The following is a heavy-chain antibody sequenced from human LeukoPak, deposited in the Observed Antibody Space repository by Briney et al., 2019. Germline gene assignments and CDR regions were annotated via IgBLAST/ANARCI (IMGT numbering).Heavy chain of an antibody. CDR1: GFTFSSYG. CDR2: IRYDGSNK. D-gene: IGHD6-13*01. J-gene: IGHJ4*02. V-gene: IGHV3-30*02. CDR3: AIPMKGPGIAAAGTPGY. Sequence: GGSLRLSCAASGFTFSSYGMHWVRQAPGKGLEWVAFIRYDGSNKYYADSVKGRFTISRDNSKNTLYLQMNSLRAEDTAVYYCAIPMKGPGIAAAGTPGYWGQGTLVTVSS.